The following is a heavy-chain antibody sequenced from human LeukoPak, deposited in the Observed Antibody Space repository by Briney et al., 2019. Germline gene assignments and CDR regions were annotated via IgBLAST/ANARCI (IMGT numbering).Heavy chain of an antibody. Sequence: GGSLRLSCSTSGFTFSSYALHWVRQAPGKGLEWVAVISYDGSNKYYADSVKGRFTISRDNSKNTLYVQMNSLRAEDTAVYYCAKILPDTVTADYWGQGTLVTVSS. J-gene: IGHJ4*02. D-gene: IGHD4-11*01. CDR2: ISYDGSNK. V-gene: IGHV3-30*18. CDR1: GFTFSSYA. CDR3: AKILPDTVTADY.